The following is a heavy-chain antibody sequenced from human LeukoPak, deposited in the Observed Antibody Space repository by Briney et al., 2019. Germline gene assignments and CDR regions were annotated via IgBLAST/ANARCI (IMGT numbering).Heavy chain of an antibody. CDR1: GVSINSYY. CDR2: TYYSGSA. J-gene: IGHJ4*02. Sequence: PSETLSLTCTVSGVSINSYYWSWIRQPPGKGLEWIGYTYYSGSAKYNPSLASRVTISIETSKNQFSLKLGSVTAADTAVYYCSRGHISGWYNFHYWGQGTLVTVSS. CDR3: SRGHISGWYNFHY. D-gene: IGHD6-19*01. V-gene: IGHV4-59*01.